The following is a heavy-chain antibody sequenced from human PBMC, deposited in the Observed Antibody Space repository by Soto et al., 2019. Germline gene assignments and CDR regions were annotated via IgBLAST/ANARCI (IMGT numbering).Heavy chain of an antibody. CDR1: GFTFSNAW. V-gene: IGHV3-15*07. D-gene: IGHD4-17*01. J-gene: IGHJ3*02. CDR2: IKSKTDGGTT. CDR3: TRSLDYGDYGDAFDI. Sequence: EVQLVESGGGLVKPGGSLRLSCAASGFTFSNAWMNWVRQAPGKGLEWVGRIKSKTDGGTTDYAAPVKGRFTISRDDSKNTLYLQMNSLKTEDTAVYYCTRSLDYGDYGDAFDIWGQGTMVTVSS.